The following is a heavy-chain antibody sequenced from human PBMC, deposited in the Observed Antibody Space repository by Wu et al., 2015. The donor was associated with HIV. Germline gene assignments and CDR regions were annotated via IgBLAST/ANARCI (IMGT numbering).Heavy chain of an antibody. V-gene: IGHV1-69*04. Sequence: QVQLVQSGAEVKKPGSSVKVSCRASGGTFRNHAISWVRQAPGQGLEWMGRIIPITGSADYAQKFQGRVTITADKPTSTAYMELSSLKSDDTAMYYCVGCHGGTTGLDPWGQGTVVTVSS. CDR3: VGCHGGTTGLDP. CDR2: IIPITGSA. CDR1: GGTFRNHA. D-gene: IGHD4-17*01. J-gene: IGHJ5*02.